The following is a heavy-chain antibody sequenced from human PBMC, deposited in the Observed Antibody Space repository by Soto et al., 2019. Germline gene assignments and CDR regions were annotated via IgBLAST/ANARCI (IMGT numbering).Heavy chain of an antibody. D-gene: IGHD6-13*01. J-gene: IGHJ3*02. V-gene: IGHV5-51*01. CDR3: AAGYTTGPDAFDI. Sequence: GETLKISCKGSGYNFANYWIGWVRQMPGKGLEWMGMIFPGDSDTKNSPSLQGQITMSVDKSDSSAYLQWRSLKASDTAMYYCAAGYTTGPDAFDIWGQGTMVTVSS. CDR1: GYNFANYW. CDR2: IFPGDSDT.